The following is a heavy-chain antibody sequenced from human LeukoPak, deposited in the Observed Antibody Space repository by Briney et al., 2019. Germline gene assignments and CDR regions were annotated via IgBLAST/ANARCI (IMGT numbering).Heavy chain of an antibody. D-gene: IGHD2-2*02. V-gene: IGHV3-30*03. CDR2: ISYDGSSK. J-gene: IGHJ4*02. Sequence: PGRSLRLSCAASGFTFSSYGMHWVRQAPGKGLEWVAVISYDGSSKYYADSVKGRFTISRDNSKNTLYLQMNSLRAEDTAVYYCARVRKPAREGRYQLLYFDYWGQGTLVTVSS. CDR3: ARVRKPAREGRYQLLYFDY. CDR1: GFTFSSYG.